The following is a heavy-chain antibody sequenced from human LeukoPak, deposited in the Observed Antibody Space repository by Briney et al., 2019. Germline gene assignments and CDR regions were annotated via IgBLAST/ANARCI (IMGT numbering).Heavy chain of an antibody. Sequence: GGSLRLSCAASGFTFSSYAMSWVRQAPGRGLEWVSSLSGSGETTYYAASVKGRLIISRDNSKNTLYPQMNSLRAEDTALYYCAKNLISSADAGTTFGSWGQGTLVTVSS. J-gene: IGHJ5*02. D-gene: IGHD3-16*01. CDR1: GFTFSSYA. CDR3: AKNLISSADAGTTFGS. V-gene: IGHV3-23*01. CDR2: LSGSGETT.